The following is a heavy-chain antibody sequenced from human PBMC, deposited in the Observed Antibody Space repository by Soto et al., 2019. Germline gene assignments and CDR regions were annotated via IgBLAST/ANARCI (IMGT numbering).Heavy chain of an antibody. J-gene: IGHJ4*02. CDR2: IDPSDGIT. V-gene: IGHV1-46*01. CDR3: ARDVIGQDNYETIGDYFDH. Sequence: QVQLSQFGAEVKKPGASVKVSCKASGYSFTNFHIHWVRQAPGQGLEWMGMIDPSDGITRDDQRRQGRITMTRDALTSTVYMELRSLTSEDTAVYYCARDVIGQDNYETIGDYFDHWGQGTLVTVSS. CDR1: GYSFTNFH. D-gene: IGHD3-22*01.